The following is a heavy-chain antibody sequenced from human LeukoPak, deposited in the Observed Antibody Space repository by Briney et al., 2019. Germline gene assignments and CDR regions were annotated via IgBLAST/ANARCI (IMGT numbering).Heavy chain of an antibody. CDR1: GGSISSYY. Sequence: SETLSLTCTVSGGSISSYYWSWIRQPPGKGLEWIGYIYYSGSTNYNPSLKSRVTISVDTSKNQFSLKLSSVTAADTAVYYCAGASMDFWSAYYYMDVWGKGTTVTVSS. J-gene: IGHJ6*03. CDR2: IYYSGST. V-gene: IGHV4-59*01. CDR3: AGASMDFWSAYYYMDV. D-gene: IGHD3-3*01.